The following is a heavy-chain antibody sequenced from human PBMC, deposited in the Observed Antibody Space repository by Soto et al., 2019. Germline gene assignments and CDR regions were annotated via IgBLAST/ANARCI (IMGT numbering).Heavy chain of an antibody. Sequence: LRLSCAASGFTIGDYWMSWVRQAPGKGLEWVANIKQDGSEKYYVDSVKGRFTISRDSAKNSLYLQMNSLRGEDTAVYYCARTIVVVVPDNFDHWGQGTLVTVSS. CDR2: IKQDGSEK. CDR3: ARTIVVVVPDNFDH. CDR1: GFTIGDYW. J-gene: IGHJ4*02. V-gene: IGHV3-7*01. D-gene: IGHD3-22*01.